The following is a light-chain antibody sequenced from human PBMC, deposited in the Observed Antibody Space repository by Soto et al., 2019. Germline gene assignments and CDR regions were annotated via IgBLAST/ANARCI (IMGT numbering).Light chain of an antibody. V-gene: IGLV1-40*01. CDR1: SSNIGAGYD. Sequence: QSVLTQPPSVSGAPGQRVTISCTGSSSNIGAGYDVHWYQQLPGTAPKLLIYGNSNRPSGVPDRFSGSKSGTSASLAIRLQAEDEADYYCQSYDSSLSGHVVFGGGTKLIVL. CDR3: QSYDSSLSGHVV. CDR2: GNS. J-gene: IGLJ2*01.